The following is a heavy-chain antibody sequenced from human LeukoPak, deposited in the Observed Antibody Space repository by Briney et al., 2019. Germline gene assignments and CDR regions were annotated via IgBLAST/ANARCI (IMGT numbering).Heavy chain of an antibody. CDR3: AIGVEFDY. CDR1: GGSISSSSYY. Sequence: SETLSLTCTVSGGSISSSSYYWGWIRQPPGKGLEWIGNIYYSGSTYYNPSLKSRVTISVDTSKTQFSLKLSSVTVADTAVYYCAIGVEFDYWGQGALVTVSS. D-gene: IGHD3-16*01. V-gene: IGHV4-39*07. CDR2: IYYSGST. J-gene: IGHJ4*02.